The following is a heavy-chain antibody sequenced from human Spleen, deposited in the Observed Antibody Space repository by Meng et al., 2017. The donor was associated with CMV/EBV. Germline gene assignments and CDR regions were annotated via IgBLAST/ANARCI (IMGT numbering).Heavy chain of an antibody. CDR2: ISGSGGTT. CDR1: GFNFDDYA. Sequence: GRSLRLSCAASGFNFDDYAMHWVRQAPGKGLVWVSGISGSGGTTYYAESVKGRFTISRDNSKNTLYLQMNSLRAEDTAVYYCARAIVVVPAAPLDVWGQGTTVTVSS. CDR3: ARAIVVVPAAPLDV. V-gene: IGHV3-23*01. D-gene: IGHD2-2*01. J-gene: IGHJ6*02.